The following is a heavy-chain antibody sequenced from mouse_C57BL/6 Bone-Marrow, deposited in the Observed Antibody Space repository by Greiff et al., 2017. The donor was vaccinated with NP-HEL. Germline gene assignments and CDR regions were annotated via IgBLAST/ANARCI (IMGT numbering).Heavy chain of an antibody. CDR2: INSDGGST. CDR3: ARHDSSGYETWFAY. D-gene: IGHD3-2*02. J-gene: IGHJ3*01. CDR1: EYEFPSHD. Sequence: DVKLVESGGGLVQPGESLKLSCESNEYEFPSHDMSWVRKTPEKRLVLVAAINSDGGSTYYPDTMERRFIISRDNTKKTLYLQMSSLRSEDTALYYCARHDSSGYETWFAYWGQGTLVTVSA. V-gene: IGHV5-2*01.